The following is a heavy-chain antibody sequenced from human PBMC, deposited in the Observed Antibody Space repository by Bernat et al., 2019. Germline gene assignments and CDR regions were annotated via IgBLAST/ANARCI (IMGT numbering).Heavy chain of an antibody. Sequence: EVQLVESGGGLVKPGGSLRLSCAASGFTFSNAWMSWVRQAPGKGREWVCRIKSKTDGGTTDCASPVKGRFTISREDSKNTLCMQMNRLETEDAAVYYCTTDPYCSGGSCYYYYYGMDVWGQGTTVTVSS. D-gene: IGHD2-15*01. V-gene: IGHV3-15*01. CDR2: IKSKTDGGTT. J-gene: IGHJ6*02. CDR1: GFTFSNAW. CDR3: TTDPYCSGGSCYYYYYGMDV.